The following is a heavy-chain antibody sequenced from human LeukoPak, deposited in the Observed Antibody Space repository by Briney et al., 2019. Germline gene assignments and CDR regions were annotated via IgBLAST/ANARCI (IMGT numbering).Heavy chain of an antibody. CDR1: GGSISSSSYY. D-gene: IGHD2-15*01. CDR2: INHSGST. V-gene: IGHV4-39*07. CDR3: ARGSFRQGCVY. Sequence: PSETLSLTCTVSGGSISSSSYYWSWIRQPPGKGLEWIGEINHSGSTNYNPSLKSRVTISVDTSKNQFSLKLSSVTAADTAVYYCARGSFRQGCVYWGQGTLVTVSS. J-gene: IGHJ4*02.